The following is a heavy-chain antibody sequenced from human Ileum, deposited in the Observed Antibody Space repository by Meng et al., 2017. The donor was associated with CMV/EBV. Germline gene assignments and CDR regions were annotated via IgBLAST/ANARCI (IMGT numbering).Heavy chain of an antibody. J-gene: IGHJ4*02. CDR3: ARDAGWSDGDY. V-gene: IGHV3-74*01. D-gene: IGHD3-3*01. CDR1: GFSFSNYW. Sequence: LSCTASGFSFSNYWVHWVRQAPGKGLVWVSRLNDYGTYMDYADSVKGRFTISRDNARNTVYLQMTSLGVEDTAVYYCARDAGWSDGDYWGQGALVTVSS. CDR2: LNDYGTYM.